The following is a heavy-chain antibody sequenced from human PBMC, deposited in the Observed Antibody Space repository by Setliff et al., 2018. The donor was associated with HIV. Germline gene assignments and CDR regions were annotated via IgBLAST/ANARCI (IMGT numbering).Heavy chain of an antibody. CDR3: ARRIQLRDSSGRSCWTFDI. D-gene: IGHD2-15*01. Sequence: SETLSLTCTVSGASINSGSHNWGWLRQPPGKGLEWITTLHYTGTTYYNPSLKSRVTISTDTSKNQFSLKLSSVTAADTAVYYCARRIQLRDSSGRSCWTFDIWGQGTMVTVSS. J-gene: IGHJ3*02. CDR1: GASINSGSHN. V-gene: IGHV4-39*01. CDR2: LHYTGTT.